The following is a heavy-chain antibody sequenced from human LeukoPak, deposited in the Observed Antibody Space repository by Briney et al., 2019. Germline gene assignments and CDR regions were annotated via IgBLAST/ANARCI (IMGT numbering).Heavy chain of an antibody. J-gene: IGHJ4*02. V-gene: IGHV3-74*01. CDR1: GFTFNTYV. Sequence: GGSLSLSCPASGFTFNTYVMHWVRKAQGKGLVWVSRIDTDGKTTTYADSVKGRFTISRDNAKNMLYLQMNSLRAEDTAVYYCVRDKDGYNFWGQGTLVSVSS. D-gene: IGHD5-24*01. CDR2: IDTDGKTT. CDR3: VRDKDGYNF.